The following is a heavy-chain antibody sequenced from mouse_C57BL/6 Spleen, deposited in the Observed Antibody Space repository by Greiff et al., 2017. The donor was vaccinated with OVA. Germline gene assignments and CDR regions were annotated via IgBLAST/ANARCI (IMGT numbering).Heavy chain of an antibody. V-gene: IGHV5-17*01. CDR1: GFTFSDYG. CDR3: ARPGQGYAMDY. D-gene: IGHD3-3*01. CDR2: ISSGSSTI. Sequence: EVHLVESGGGLVKPGGSLKLSCAASGFTFSDYGMHWVRQAPEKGLEWVAYISSGSSTIYYADTVKGRFTISRDNAKNTLFLQMTSLRSEDTAMDYCARPGQGYAMDYWGQGTSVTVSS. J-gene: IGHJ4*01.